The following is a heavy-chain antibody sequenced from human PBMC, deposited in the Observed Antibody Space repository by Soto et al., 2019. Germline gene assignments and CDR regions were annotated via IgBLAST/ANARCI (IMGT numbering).Heavy chain of an antibody. Sequence: PGGSLRLSCSASGFTFSSYAMHWVRQAPGKGLEYVSAISSNGGSTYYADSVKGRFTISRDNSKNTLYLQMSSLRAEDTAVYYCVKLHRYGDRNPYYFDYWGQGTLVTVSS. D-gene: IGHD4-17*01. J-gene: IGHJ4*02. CDR3: VKLHRYGDRNPYYFDY. CDR1: GFTFSSYA. CDR2: ISSNGGST. V-gene: IGHV3-64D*08.